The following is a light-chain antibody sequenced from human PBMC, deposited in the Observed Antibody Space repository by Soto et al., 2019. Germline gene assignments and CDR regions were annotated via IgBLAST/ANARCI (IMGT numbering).Light chain of an antibody. V-gene: IGLV1-44*01. J-gene: IGLJ2*01. Sequence: QSVLTQPPSASGTPGQRVTISCSGGSSNIGSNTVNWYQHLSGTAPKLLIYSSDQRPSGVPDRFSGSKSGTSASLAISGLQSEDEADYYCAAWDDSLKGVLFGGGTQLT. CDR2: SSD. CDR1: SSNIGSNT. CDR3: AAWDDSLKGVL.